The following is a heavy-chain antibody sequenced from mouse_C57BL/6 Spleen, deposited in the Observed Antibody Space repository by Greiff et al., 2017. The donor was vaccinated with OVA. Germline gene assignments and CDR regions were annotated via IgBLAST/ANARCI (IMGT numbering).Heavy chain of an antibody. V-gene: IGHV1-50*01. CDR1: GYTFTSYW. CDR2: IDPSDSYT. J-gene: IGHJ2*01. D-gene: IGHD3-3*01. Sequence: QVQLQQSGAELVKPGASVKLSCKASGYTFTSYWMQWVKQRPGQGLEWIGEIDPSDSYTNYNQKFKGKATLTVDTSSSTAYMQLSSLTSEDSAVYYCASKGFQEYYFDYWGQGTTLTVSS. CDR3: ASKGFQEYYFDY.